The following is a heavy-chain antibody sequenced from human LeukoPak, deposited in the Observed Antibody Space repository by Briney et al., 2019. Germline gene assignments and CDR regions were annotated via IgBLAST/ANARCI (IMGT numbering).Heavy chain of an antibody. D-gene: IGHD3-3*01. CDR3: ARNTIGRGPKSNFDY. Sequence: PGGSLRLSCAASGFTFSSYSMKCLRHAPGKGLEGGSYISSRSSNIYYAHSVKGRFTISIDNAKNSLYLQTNSVGDEDTAVYYCARNTIGRGPKSNFDYWGQGTLVTVSS. CDR2: ISSRSSNI. CDR1: GFTFSSYS. J-gene: IGHJ4*02. V-gene: IGHV3-48*02.